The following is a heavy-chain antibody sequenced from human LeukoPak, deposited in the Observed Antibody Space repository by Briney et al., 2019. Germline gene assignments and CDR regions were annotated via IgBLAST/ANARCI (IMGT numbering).Heavy chain of an antibody. CDR2: ISSSGIII. CDR1: GFTFSDYY. J-gene: IGHJ4*02. CDR3: ARGGNYYAFDY. V-gene: IGHV3-11*01. D-gene: IGHD1-26*01. Sequence: PGGSLRLPCAASGFTFSDYYMSWIRQAPGKGLEWVSDISSSGIIISYADSVKGRFTISRDNAKNSLFLQMNSLGAEDTAVYYCARGGNYYAFDYWGQGTLVTVSS.